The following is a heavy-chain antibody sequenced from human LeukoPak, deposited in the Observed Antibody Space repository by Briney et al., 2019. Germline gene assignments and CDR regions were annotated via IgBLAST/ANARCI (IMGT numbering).Heavy chain of an antibody. CDR3: ARDWGSSGWYNWFDP. J-gene: IGHJ5*02. CDR2: ISHDGGVK. CDR1: GFSIGNYG. D-gene: IGHD6-19*01. V-gene: IGHV3-30*03. Sequence: PGTSLRLSCAVSGFSIGNYGMHGVRQAPDKGLEWVAMISHDGGVKYYGDSVKGRLTISRDNSENTLYLQMNSLRVEDTAVYYCARDWGSSGWYNWFDPWGQGTLVTVSS.